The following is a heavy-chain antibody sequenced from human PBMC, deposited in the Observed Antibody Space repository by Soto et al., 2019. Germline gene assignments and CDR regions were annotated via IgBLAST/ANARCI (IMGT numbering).Heavy chain of an antibody. CDR1: GFTFSSYS. CDR2: ISSSSSTI. J-gene: IGHJ4*02. Sequence: EVQLVEPGGCLVPPGGSLILSCAASGFTFSSYSMNWVRQAPGKGLEWVSYISSSSSTIYYADSVKGRFTISRDNAKNSLYLQMNSLRAEDTAVYYCARDLNLGSFDYWGQGTLVTVSS. CDR3: ARDLNLGSFDY. V-gene: IGHV3-48*01.